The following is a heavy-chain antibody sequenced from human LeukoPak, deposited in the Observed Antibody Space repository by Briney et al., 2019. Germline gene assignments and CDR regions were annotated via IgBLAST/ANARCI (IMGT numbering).Heavy chain of an antibody. D-gene: IGHD3-16*01. CDR2: IKSKTDGGTI. V-gene: IGHV3-15*01. CDR1: GFTFSNAW. CDR3: TTERDPPPVALLGY. J-gene: IGHJ4*02. Sequence: GGSLRLSCTASGFTFSNAWMKWVRQAPGKGLEWVGRIKSKTDGGTIDYATPVKGRFTISRDDSKNTLYLQMNSLKTEDTAVYYCTTERDPPPVALLGYWGRGTLVTVSS.